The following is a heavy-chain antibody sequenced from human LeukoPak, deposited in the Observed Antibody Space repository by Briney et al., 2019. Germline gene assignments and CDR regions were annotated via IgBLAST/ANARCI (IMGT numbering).Heavy chain of an antibody. J-gene: IGHJ4*02. CDR2: INTNTRNP. CDR3: ARIRAPSSFGQRESDY. D-gene: IGHD3-3*02. Sequence: GASMKVSCKASGYIFTNNAMNWVRQAPGQGLEWMGWINTNTRNPTYAQGFTGRFVFSLDTSVSTAYLQISSLKAEDTAVYYCARIRAPSSFGQRESDYWGQGTLVTVSS. CDR1: GYIFTNNA. V-gene: IGHV7-4-1*02.